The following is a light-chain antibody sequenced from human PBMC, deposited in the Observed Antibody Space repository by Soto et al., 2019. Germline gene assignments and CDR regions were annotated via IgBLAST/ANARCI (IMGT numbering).Light chain of an antibody. V-gene: IGLV2-14*01. CDR3: ISYTGKSASYV. J-gene: IGLJ1*01. Sequence: QSALAQPASVSGSPGQSITISCTGTSTDVGAYNYVAWYQQHPGKAPKLIIYEVTNRPSGVSCRFSASKSGNTASLTISRLHSEDEADYYCISYTGKSASYVFGTGTKVTVL. CDR1: STDVGAYNY. CDR2: EVT.